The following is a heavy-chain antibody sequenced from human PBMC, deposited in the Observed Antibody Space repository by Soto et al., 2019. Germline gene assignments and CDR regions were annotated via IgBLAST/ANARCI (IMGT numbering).Heavy chain of an antibody. J-gene: IGHJ6*04. CDR2: IYSSGYT. Sequence: PSETLSLTCTVSGGSASSDTYYWSWVRQPPGKRLEWIGFIYSSGYTNYNPSLKSRVTMSLDTSNNQFSLNLTSVTAADTAVYRCARFVRCCRGPSCYPRADVGGKGTTVTVSS. CDR3: ARFVRCCRGPSCYPRADV. D-gene: IGHD2-15*01. CDR1: GGSASSDTYY. V-gene: IGHV4-61*01.